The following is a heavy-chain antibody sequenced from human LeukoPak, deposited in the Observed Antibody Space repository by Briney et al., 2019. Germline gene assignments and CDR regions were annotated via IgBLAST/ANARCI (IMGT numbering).Heavy chain of an antibody. D-gene: IGHD4-17*01. CDR3: ASPSGDYYDRYDWYFDL. Sequence: GGSLRLSCAASGFTFSSYWMSWVRQAPGKGLEWVANIKQDGSEKYYVDSVKGRFTISRDNAKNSLYLQMNSLRAEDTAVYYCASPSGDYYDRYDWYFDLWGRGTLVTVSS. CDR2: IKQDGSEK. V-gene: IGHV3-7*01. CDR1: GFTFSSYW. J-gene: IGHJ2*01.